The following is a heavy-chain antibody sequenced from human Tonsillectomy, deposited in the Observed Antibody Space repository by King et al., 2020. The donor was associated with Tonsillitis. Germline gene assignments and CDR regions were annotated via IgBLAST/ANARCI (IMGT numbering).Heavy chain of an antibody. CDR2: INSNSKYI. CDR1: GFSFSDHD. D-gene: IGHD3-22*01. Sequence: VQLVESGGGLVKPGGSLRLSCATSGFSFSDHDMNWVRQAPGKGLEWVSSINSNSKYIQYADSVKGRFTISRDNAKSSLYLQMNSLKAEDTAVYYCAGDKGACYYDSGRGAFDVWGQGTTVTVSS. J-gene: IGHJ3*01. V-gene: IGHV3-21*01. CDR3: AGDKGACYYDSGRGAFDV.